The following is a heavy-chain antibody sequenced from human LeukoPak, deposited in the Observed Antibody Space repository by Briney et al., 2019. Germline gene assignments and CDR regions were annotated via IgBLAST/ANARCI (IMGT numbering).Heavy chain of an antibody. CDR2: ISRSGSTK. J-gene: IGHJ6*03. CDR1: GFTFTTYW. Sequence: MPGGSLRLSCAASGFTFTTYWMSWVRQAPGKGLEWVSSISRSGSTKYYADSVKGRFTISRDNAKNSLFLQMNSLRAEDTAVYYCARVLRYCSGGNCYSGGLGYMDVWGKGTTVTISS. V-gene: IGHV3-11*01. D-gene: IGHD2-15*01. CDR3: ARVLRYCSGGNCYSGGLGYMDV.